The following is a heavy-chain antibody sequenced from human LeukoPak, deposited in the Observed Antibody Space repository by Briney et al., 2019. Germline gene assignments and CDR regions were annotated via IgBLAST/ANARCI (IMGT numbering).Heavy chain of an antibody. J-gene: IGHJ4*02. CDR2: VYYSGTT. CDR3: ARDTGSGYYYLDY. D-gene: IGHD3-22*01. V-gene: IGHV4-59*01. Sequence: PSETLSLTCTVSGGSISSYYWSWIRQPPGKGLEGIGYVYYSGTTNYNPSLKSRVTISVDTSNNQFSLKLSSVTAADTAVYYCARDTGSGYYYLDYWGQGTLVTVSS. CDR1: GGSISSYY.